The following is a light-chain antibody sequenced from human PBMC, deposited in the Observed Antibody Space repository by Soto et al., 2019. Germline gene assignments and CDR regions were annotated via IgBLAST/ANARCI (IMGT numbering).Light chain of an antibody. CDR2: DVN. J-gene: IGLJ2*01. Sequence: QSVLTQPASVSGSPGQSITLSCTGTRSDIGAYNFVSWYQQHPGKAPKLMLYDVNIRPSGVSNRFSGSKSGNTASLTISGLQAEDEADYYCTSWTTSTTMIFGGGTKVTVL. V-gene: IGLV2-14*03. CDR3: TSWTTSTTMI. CDR1: RSDIGAYNF.